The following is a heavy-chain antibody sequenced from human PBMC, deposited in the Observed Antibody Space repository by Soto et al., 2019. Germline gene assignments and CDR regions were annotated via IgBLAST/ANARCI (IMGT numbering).Heavy chain of an antibody. D-gene: IGHD3-3*01. CDR1: GFTFDDYA. Sequence: PGGSLRLSCAASGFTFDDYAMHWVRQAPGKGLEWVSLISWDGGSTYYADSVKGRFTISRDNSKNSLYLQMNSLRAEDTALYYCAKDMEGPSYYGMDVWGQGTTVTSP. CDR3: AKDMEGPSYYGMDV. CDR2: ISWDGGST. J-gene: IGHJ6*02. V-gene: IGHV3-43D*04.